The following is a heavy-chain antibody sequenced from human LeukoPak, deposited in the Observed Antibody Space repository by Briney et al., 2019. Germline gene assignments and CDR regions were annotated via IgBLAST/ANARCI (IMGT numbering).Heavy chain of an antibody. CDR3: ARGRDDCSSTSCYTGLGGPFGY. V-gene: IGHV1-69*13. CDR1: GYSFTNYG. D-gene: IGHD2-2*02. J-gene: IGHJ4*02. CDR2: IIPIFGTA. Sequence: ASVKVSCKASGYSFTNYGIGWVRQAPGQGLEWMGGIIPIFGTANYAQKFQGRVTITADESTSTAYMELSSLRSEDTAVYYCARGRDDCSSTSCYTGLGGPFGYWGQGTLVTVSS.